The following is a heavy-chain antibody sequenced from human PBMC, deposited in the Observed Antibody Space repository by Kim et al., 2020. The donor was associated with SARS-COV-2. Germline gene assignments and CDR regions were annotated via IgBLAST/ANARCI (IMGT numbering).Heavy chain of an antibody. J-gene: IGHJ5*02. Sequence: SRVTLSVDTSKNQFSLKLSSVTAADTAVYYCARVSFDLVRAMVAAMWFDPWGQGTLVTVSS. V-gene: IGHV4-39*07. D-gene: IGHD2-15*01. CDR3: ARVSFDLVRAMVAAMWFDP.